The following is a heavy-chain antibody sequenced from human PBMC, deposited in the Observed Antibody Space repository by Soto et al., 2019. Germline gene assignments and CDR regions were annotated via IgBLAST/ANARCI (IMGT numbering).Heavy chain of an antibody. CDR3: ARDEQYFDY. D-gene: IGHD6-13*01. J-gene: IGHJ4*02. CDR1: GGSFSGYY. Sequence: SETLSLTCAVYGGSFSGYYWSWIRQPPGKGLEWIGEINHSGSTNYNPSLKSRVTISVDTSKNQFSLKLSSVTAADTAVYYCARDEQYFDYWGQGTLVTVSS. V-gene: IGHV4-34*01. CDR2: INHSGST.